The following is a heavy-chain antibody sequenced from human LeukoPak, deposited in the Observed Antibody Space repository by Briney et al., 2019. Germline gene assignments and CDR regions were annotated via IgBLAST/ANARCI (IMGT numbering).Heavy chain of an antibody. CDR1: GYSISSGYY. J-gene: IGHJ5*02. Sequence: PSETLSLSCTVSGYSISSGYYWGWIRQPPGKGLEWIGSIYHSGSTYYNPSLKSRVTITVDTSKNQFSLKLSSVTAADTAVYYCARDPSRITIFGVVIIGNWFDPWGQGTLVTVSS. CDR3: ARDPSRITIFGVVIIGNWFDP. V-gene: IGHV4-38-2*02. CDR2: IYHSGST. D-gene: IGHD3-3*01.